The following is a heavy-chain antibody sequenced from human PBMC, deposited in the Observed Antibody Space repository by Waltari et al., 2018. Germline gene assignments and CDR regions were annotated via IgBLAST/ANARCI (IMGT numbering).Heavy chain of an antibody. Sequence: EVQLVEAGGGLVQPGGSVRLSCSASGFPVRSLNINGVHQAPGKGLEWVSYISSNGGTIYYADSVKGRFTISRDNAKNSVYLQMNSLRDEDTAVYYCVRAYRYSLDYWGQGTLVTVSS. V-gene: IGHV3-48*02. J-gene: IGHJ4*02. CDR3: VRAYRYSLDY. D-gene: IGHD1-26*01. CDR2: ISSNGGTI. CDR1: GFPVRSLN.